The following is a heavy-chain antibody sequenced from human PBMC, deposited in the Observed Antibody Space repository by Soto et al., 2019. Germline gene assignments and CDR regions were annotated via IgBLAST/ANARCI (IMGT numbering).Heavy chain of an antibody. D-gene: IGHD6-19*01. CDR1: GFTFSSCW. CDR3: ARPGYSSGWYYPYAFDI. Sequence: PWGSLRISCAASGFTFSSCWMHWVRQAPGKGLVWVSRINSDGSSTSYADSVKGRFTISRDNAKNTLYLQMNSLRAEDTAVYYCARPGYSSGWYYPYAFDIWGQGTMVTVSS. J-gene: IGHJ3*02. CDR2: INSDGSST. V-gene: IGHV3-74*01.